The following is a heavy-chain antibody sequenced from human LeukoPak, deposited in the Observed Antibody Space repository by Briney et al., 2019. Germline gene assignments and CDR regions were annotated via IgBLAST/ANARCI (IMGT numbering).Heavy chain of an antibody. CDR3: ARVRGWAFDV. J-gene: IGHJ3*01. D-gene: IGHD5-24*01. CDR2: INHSGST. Sequence: SETLSLTCAVYGESFSGHYWTWIRQPPGRGLEWIGEINHSGSTTSNPSLNNRVTMSVDTSQSQFSLNLTSVTAADTGVYFCARVRGWAFDVWGQGTMVTISS. V-gene: IGHV4-34*10. CDR1: GESFSGHY.